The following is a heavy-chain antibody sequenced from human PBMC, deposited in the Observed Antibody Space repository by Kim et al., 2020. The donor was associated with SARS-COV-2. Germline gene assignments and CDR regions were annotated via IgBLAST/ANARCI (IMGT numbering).Heavy chain of an antibody. CDR1: GFTFSSYG. CDR2: IWYDGSNK. CDR3: ARDLARYSSGWSSFDP. J-gene: IGHJ5*02. Sequence: GGSLRLSCAASGFTFSSYGMHWVRQAPGKGLEWVAVIWYDGSNKYYADFVKGRFTISRDNSKNTLYLQMNSLRAEDTAVYYCARDLARYSSGWSSFDPWGQGTLVTVSS. D-gene: IGHD6-19*01. V-gene: IGHV3-33*01.